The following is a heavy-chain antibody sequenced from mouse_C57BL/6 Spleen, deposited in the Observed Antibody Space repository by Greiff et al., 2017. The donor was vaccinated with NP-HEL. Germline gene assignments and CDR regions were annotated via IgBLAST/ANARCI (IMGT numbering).Heavy chain of an antibody. J-gene: IGHJ4*01. V-gene: IGHV1-7*01. CDR3: ARNWDYYAMDY. CDR2: INPSSGYT. CDR1: GYTFTSYW. Sequence: QVHVKQSGAELAKPGASVKLSCKASGYTFTSYWMHWVKQRPGQGLEWIGYINPSSGYTKYNQKFKDKATLTADKSSSTAYMQLSSLTYEDSSVYNCARNWDYYAMDYWGQGTSVTVSS. D-gene: IGHD4-1*01.